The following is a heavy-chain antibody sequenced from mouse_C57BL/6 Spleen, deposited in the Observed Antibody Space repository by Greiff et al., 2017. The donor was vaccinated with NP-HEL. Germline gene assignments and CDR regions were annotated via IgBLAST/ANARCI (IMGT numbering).Heavy chain of an antibody. Sequence: VQLKQSVAELVRPGASVKLSCTASGFNIKNTYMHWVKQRPEQGLEWIGRIDPANGNTKYAPKFQGKATITADTSSNTAYLQLSSLTSEDTAIYYCARAWIYYDYHTAYFDYWGQGTTLTVPS. CDR3: ARAWIYYDYHTAYFDY. J-gene: IGHJ2*01. CDR1: GFNIKNTY. CDR2: IDPANGNT. D-gene: IGHD2-4*01. V-gene: IGHV14-3*01.